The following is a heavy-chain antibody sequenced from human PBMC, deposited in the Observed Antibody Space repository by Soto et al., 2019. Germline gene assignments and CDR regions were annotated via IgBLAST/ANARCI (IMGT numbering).Heavy chain of an antibody. D-gene: IGHD2-15*01. Sequence: SETLSLTCTLSVGSISSRNYYCSWIRQSPWKGLEWIGCIYSSGCSYYNPSLRSRVSMSVDTSKNQFSLNLYSVTAADTAVYFCARVYIWSWLSGRGWFEPWGQGTLVIVS. CDR2: IYSSGCS. V-gene: IGHV4-30-4*01. CDR1: VGSISSRNYY. CDR3: ARVYIWSWLSGRGWFEP. J-gene: IGHJ5*02.